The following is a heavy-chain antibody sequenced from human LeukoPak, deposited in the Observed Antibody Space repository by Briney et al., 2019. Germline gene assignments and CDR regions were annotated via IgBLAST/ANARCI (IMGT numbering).Heavy chain of an antibody. Sequence: PGRSLRLSCAASGFTFSSYGMHWVRQAPGKGLEWVAVIWYDGTNKYYADSVKGRFTISRDNSKNTLYLQMNSPRAEDTAVYYCANGDLAYCGGDCYSGAFDIWGQGTMVTVSS. CDR1: GFTFSSYG. V-gene: IGHV3-33*06. J-gene: IGHJ3*02. D-gene: IGHD2-21*02. CDR2: IWYDGTNK. CDR3: ANGDLAYCGGDCYSGAFDI.